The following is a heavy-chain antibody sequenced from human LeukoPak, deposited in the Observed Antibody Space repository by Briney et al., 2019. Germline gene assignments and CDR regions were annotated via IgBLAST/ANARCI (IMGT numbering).Heavy chain of an antibody. V-gene: IGHV4-34*01. CDR2: INHSGST. Sequence: SETLSLTCAVYGGSFSGYYWSWIRQPPGKGLEWIGEINHSGSTNYNPSLKSRVTISVDTSKNQLSLKLSSVTAADTAVYYCARVSLAVGNNWFDPWGQGTLVTVSS. J-gene: IGHJ5*02. CDR3: ARVSLAVGNNWFDP. CDR1: GGSFSGYY. D-gene: IGHD6-19*01.